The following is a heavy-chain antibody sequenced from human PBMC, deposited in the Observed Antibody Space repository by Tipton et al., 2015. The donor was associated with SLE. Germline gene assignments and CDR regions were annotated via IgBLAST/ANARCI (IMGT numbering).Heavy chain of an antibody. CDR1: GGSISSYY. Sequence: TLPLTCTVSGGSISSYYWSWIRQPPGKGLEWIGYIYTSGSTNYNPSLKSRVTISVDPSKNQFSLKLSSVTAADTAVYYCARDVAPLYWGQGTLVTVSS. CDR2: IYTSGST. CDR3: ARDVAPLY. J-gene: IGHJ4*02. D-gene: IGHD2-21*01. V-gene: IGHV4-4*08.